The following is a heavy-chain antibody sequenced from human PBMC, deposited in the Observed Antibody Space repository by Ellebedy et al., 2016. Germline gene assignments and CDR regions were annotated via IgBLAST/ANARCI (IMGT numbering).Heavy chain of an antibody. Sequence: GESLKISCKGSGYSFTSYWIGWVRQMPGKGLEWMGIIYPGDSDTRYSPSFQGQVTISADKSISTAYLQWSSLKASDTAMYYCARHVNYDFWSGYYRGWFDPWGQGTLVTVSS. D-gene: IGHD3-3*01. J-gene: IGHJ5*02. CDR1: GYSFTSYW. V-gene: IGHV5-51*01. CDR2: IYPGDSDT. CDR3: ARHVNYDFWSGYYRGWFDP.